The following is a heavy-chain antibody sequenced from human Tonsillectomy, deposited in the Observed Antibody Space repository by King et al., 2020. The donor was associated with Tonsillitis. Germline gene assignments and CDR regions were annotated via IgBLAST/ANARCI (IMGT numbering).Heavy chain of an antibody. J-gene: IGHJ6*02. CDR2: INPNSGGT. V-gene: IGHV1-2*02. CDR3: ARRFLDPYYYGMDV. CDR1: GYTFTGYY. Sequence: QLVQSGAEVKKPGASVKVSCKASGYTFTGYYMHWVRQAPGQGLEWMGWINPNSGGTNYAQKFQGRVTMTRDTSISTAYMELSTLRSDDTAVFYCARRFLDPYYYGMDVWGQGTTVTVSS. D-gene: IGHD3-3*01.